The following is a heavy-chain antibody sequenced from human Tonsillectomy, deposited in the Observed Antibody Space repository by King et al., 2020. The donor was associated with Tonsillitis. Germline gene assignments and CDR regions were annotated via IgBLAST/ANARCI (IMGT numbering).Heavy chain of an antibody. CDR2: INPNSGDT. D-gene: IGHD3-22*01. J-gene: IGHJ1*01. Sequence: QVQLVESGAELRKPGASVSVSCRTSGDTFTGHFVHWVRQAPGQGLEWMGWINPNSGDTLYAQKFQGRVTMSGDVSITTAYMGLSSLRPDDTAVYYCATNALASDTSAYRDFRHWGQGTLVTVSS. CDR3: ATNALASDTSAYRDFRH. CDR1: GDTFTGHF. V-gene: IGHV1-2*02.